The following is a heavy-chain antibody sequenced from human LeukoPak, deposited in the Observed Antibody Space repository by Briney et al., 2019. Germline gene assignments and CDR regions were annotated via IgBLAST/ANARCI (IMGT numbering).Heavy chain of an antibody. V-gene: IGHV4-30-2*01. D-gene: IGHD3-10*01. CDR3: ARVGSKKAFDY. J-gene: IGHJ4*02. CDR2: IYHSGST. Sequence: PSQTLSLTCAVSGGSINSGGYSWSWIRQPPGKGLEWIGYIYHSGSTYYNPSLKSRVTISVDRSKNQFSLKLSSVTAADTAVYYCARVGSKKAFDYWGQGTLVTVSS. CDR1: GGSINSGGYS.